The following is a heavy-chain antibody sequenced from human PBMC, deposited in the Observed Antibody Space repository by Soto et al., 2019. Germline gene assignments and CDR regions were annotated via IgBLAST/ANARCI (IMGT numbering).Heavy chain of an antibody. J-gene: IGHJ4*02. CDR1: GGSSSSGGYS. V-gene: IGHV4-30-2*01. CDR2: IYHSGST. CDR3: ARGEYSSSSGPPTFDY. Sequence: SETLSLTCAVSGGSSSSGGYSWSWIRQPPGKGLEWIGYIYHSGSTYYNPSLKSRVTISVDRSKNQFSLKLSSVTAADTAVYYCARGEYSSSSGPPTFDYWGQGTLVTVSS. D-gene: IGHD6-6*01.